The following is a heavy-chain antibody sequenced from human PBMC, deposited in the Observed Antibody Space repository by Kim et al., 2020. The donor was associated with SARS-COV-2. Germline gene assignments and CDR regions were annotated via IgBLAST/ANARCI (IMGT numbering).Heavy chain of an antibody. CDR1: GYTFTSYA. CDR3: ARDLDLIQNWFDP. D-gene: IGHD1-1*01. CDR2: INAGNGNT. J-gene: IGHJ5*02. V-gene: IGHV1-3*01. Sequence: ASVKVSCKASGYTFTSYAMHWVRQAPGQRLEWMGWINAGNGNTKYSQKFQGRVTITRDTSASTAYMELSSLRSEDTAVYYCARDLDLIQNWFDPWGQGTLVTVSS.